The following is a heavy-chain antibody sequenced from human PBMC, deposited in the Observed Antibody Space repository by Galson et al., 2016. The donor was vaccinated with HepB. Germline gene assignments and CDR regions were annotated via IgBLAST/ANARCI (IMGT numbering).Heavy chain of an antibody. Sequence: LRLSCAASGFTFNNYAMSWVRQAPGKGLEWVPSTGGSGVRTYYADSVKGRFTISRDNSKNTLYLQMDNLRVEDTAIYYCAKSGGVGPRGYFDSWGQGALVTVSS. CDR2: TGGSGVRT. D-gene: IGHD3-10*01. CDR3: AKSGGVGPRGYFDS. V-gene: IGHV3-23*01. J-gene: IGHJ4*02. CDR1: GFTFNNYA.